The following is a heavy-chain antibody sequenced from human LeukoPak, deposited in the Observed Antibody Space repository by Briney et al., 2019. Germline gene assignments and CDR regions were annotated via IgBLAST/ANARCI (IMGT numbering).Heavy chain of an antibody. CDR3: ARYPSPMIVESDYYYYMDV. D-gene: IGHD3-22*01. V-gene: IGHV4-4*07. CDR1: GGSISSYY. Sequence: SETLSLTCTVSGGSISSYYWSWIRQPAGKGLEWIGRIYTSGSTNYNPSLKSRVTMSVDTSKNQFSLKLSSVTAADTAVYYCARYPSPMIVESDYYYYMDVWGKGTTVTVSS. J-gene: IGHJ6*03. CDR2: IYTSGST.